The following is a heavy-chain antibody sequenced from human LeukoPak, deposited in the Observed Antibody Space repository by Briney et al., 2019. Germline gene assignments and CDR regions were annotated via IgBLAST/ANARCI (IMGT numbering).Heavy chain of an antibody. CDR1: GFTFGSYF. D-gene: IGHD5-18*01. CDR2: IHSDGSST. Sequence: PGGSLRLSCAASGFTFGSYFMHWVRRAPGKGLVWVSRIHSDGSSTVYAESEKGRFTISRDNAKNTLYLQMISLRADDTAVYYCARGYNYFDYWGQGTLVTVSS. J-gene: IGHJ4*02. V-gene: IGHV3-74*01. CDR3: ARGYNYFDY.